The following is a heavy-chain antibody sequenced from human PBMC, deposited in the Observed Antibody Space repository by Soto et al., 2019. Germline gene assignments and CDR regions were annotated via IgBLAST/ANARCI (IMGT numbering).Heavy chain of an antibody. J-gene: IGHJ6*02. CDR2: ISSSGTYI. CDR1: GFVFVSSA. D-gene: IGHD6-6*01. Sequence: EGQLVESGGGLVKPGGSLRLSCVGSGFVFVSSAMTWVRQAPGKGLEWVASISSSGTYIDYADSVKGRFTTYRENANNLLFLQMTSLRGDDTAVYYCARASGVAARPKFYAGLDVWGQGTTVSVS. V-gene: IGHV3-21*02. CDR3: ARASGVAARPKFYAGLDV.